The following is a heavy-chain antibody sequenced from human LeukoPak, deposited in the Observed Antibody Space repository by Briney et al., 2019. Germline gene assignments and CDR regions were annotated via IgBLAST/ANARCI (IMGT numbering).Heavy chain of an antibody. J-gene: IGHJ4*02. CDR1: GGSFSGYY. D-gene: IGHD2-2*01. CDR3: ARGPLRYCSTTSCYASGWYNY. CDR2: INHSGST. V-gene: IGHV4-34*01. Sequence: SETLSLTCAVYGGSFSGYYWSWIRQPPGKGLEWTGEINHSGSTNYNPSLKSRVTISVDTSKNQFSLKLSSVTAADTAVYYCARGPLRYCSTTSCYASGWYNYWGQGTLVTVSS.